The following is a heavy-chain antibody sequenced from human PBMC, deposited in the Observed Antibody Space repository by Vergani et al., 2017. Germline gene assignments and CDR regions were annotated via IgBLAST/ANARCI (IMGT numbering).Heavy chain of an antibody. D-gene: IGHD5-12*01. CDR3: ARGEGAEGWLRDNWFDP. V-gene: IGHV4-38-2*01. Sequence: QVQLQESGPGLVKPSETLTLTCDVSDSSIMTNPYWGWFRQSPGKGLEWIGCIHHSGDTHYNSSLKSRVSISIVSSSKFSLSLTSVTAADTAVYYCARGEGAEGWLRDNWFDPWGQGTLVTVSS. CDR2: IHHSGDT. CDR1: DSSIMTNPY. J-gene: IGHJ5*02.